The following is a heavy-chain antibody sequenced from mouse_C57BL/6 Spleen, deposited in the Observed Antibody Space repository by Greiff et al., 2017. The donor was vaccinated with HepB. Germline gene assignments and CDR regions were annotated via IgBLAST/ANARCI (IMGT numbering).Heavy chain of an antibody. V-gene: IGHV1-76*01. Sequence: QVQLQQPGAELVKPGASVKLSCKASGYTFTDYYINWVKQRPGQGLEWIARIYPGSGNTYYNEKFKGKATLTAEKSSSTAYMQLSSLTSEDSAVYFCARGVAPGAYWGQGTLVTVSA. D-gene: IGHD1-1*01. CDR2: IYPGSGNT. CDR3: ARGVAPGAY. J-gene: IGHJ3*01. CDR1: GYTFTDYY.